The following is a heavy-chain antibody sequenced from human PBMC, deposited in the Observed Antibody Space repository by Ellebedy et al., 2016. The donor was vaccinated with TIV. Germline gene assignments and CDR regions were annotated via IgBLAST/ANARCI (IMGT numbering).Heavy chain of an antibody. CDR2: IYTSGST. CDR3: ARDPRDYDILTGHYGFDY. CDR1: GGSISSYY. Sequence: SETLSLTXTVSGGSISSYYWSWIRQPAGKGLEWIGRIYTSGSTNYNPSLKSRVTISVDTSKNQFSLKLSSVTAADTAVYYCARDPRDYDILTGHYGFDYWGQGTLVTVSS. V-gene: IGHV4-4*07. J-gene: IGHJ4*02. D-gene: IGHD3-9*01.